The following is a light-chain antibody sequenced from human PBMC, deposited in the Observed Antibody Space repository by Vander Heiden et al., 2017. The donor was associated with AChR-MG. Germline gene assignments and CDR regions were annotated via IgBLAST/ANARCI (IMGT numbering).Light chain of an antibody. V-gene: IGLV3-21*03. J-gene: IGLJ3*02. Sequence: SYVLTQPPSVSVAPGKTARSTCGGNNIGSKSVHWYQQKPGQAPVLVVYDDSDRPSGIPGRFSGSNSGNTATLTISRVEAGDEADYYCQVWDSSSDSWVFGGGTKLTVL. CDR2: DDS. CDR1: NIGSKS. CDR3: QVWDSSSDSWV.